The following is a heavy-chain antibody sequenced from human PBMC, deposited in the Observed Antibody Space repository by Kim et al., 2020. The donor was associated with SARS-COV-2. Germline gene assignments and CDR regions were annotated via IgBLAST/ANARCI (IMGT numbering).Heavy chain of an antibody. Sequence: GGSLRRSCAASGFTFDDYTMHWVRQAPGRGLEWVAGVNWNSDKIVYGHSVKGRFTISRDNAMNYLYLQMNSLRLEDAAVYYCAKDILPSVASSGIRFDFWGRGTEVSVS. CDR3: AKDILPSVASSGIRFDF. CDR2: VNWNSDKI. J-gene: IGHJ4*02. D-gene: IGHD3-22*01. CDR1: GFTFDDYT. V-gene: IGHV3-9*01.